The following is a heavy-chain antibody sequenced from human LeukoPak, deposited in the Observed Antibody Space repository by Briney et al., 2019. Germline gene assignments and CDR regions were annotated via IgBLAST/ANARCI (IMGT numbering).Heavy chain of an antibody. V-gene: IGHV3-23*01. CDR2: ISGSGGST. D-gene: IGHD3-10*01. J-gene: IGHJ4*02. Sequence: PGGSLRLSCAASGFTFSSYAMSWVRQAPGKGLEWVSAISGSGGSTYYADSVKGRFTISRDNSKNTLYLQMNSLRAEDTAVYYCAKVRDYYGSGSYYFDYWGQGTLVTVSS. CDR1: GFTFSSYA. CDR3: AKVRDYYGSGSYYFDY.